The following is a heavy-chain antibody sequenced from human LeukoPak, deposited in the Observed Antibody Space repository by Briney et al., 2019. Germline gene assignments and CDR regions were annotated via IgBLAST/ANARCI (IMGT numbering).Heavy chain of an antibody. D-gene: IGHD3-22*01. J-gene: IGHJ4*02. Sequence: PSETLSLTCTVSGGSISSYYWNWIRQPPGKGLEWIGYIYYSGSTNYNPSLKSRVTISVDTSKNQFSLKVESVTAADTAVYYCARWNYDSSGYREFDYWGQGTLVTVSS. V-gene: IGHV4-59*08. CDR1: GGSISSYY. CDR2: IYYSGST. CDR3: ARWNYDSSGYREFDY.